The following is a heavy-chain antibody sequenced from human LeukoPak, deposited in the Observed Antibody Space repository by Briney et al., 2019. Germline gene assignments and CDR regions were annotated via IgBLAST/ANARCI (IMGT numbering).Heavy chain of an antibody. V-gene: IGHV1-2*02. CDR2: INPNTGDT. CDR1: GYTFTGYH. CDR3: ARVPLVRGVIGGGDY. Sequence: ASVKVSCKASGYTFTGYHMHWVRQAPGQGLEWMGWINPNTGDTNYAQKFQGRVTMTRDTSISAAYMELRSLTSDDTAVYYCARVPLVRGVIGGGDYWGQGTLVTVSS. D-gene: IGHD3-10*01. J-gene: IGHJ4*02.